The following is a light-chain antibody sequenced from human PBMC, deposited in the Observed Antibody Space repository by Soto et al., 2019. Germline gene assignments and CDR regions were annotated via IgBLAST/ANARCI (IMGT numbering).Light chain of an antibody. Sequence: QSVLTQPPSASGYPGQSVAISCTGTSSDVGGYNYVSWYQQHPGKAPKLMIYEVTKRPSGVPDRFSGSKSDNTASLTVSGLQAEDEADYYCSSYAGSNNFGVLFGGGTKLTVL. CDR3: SSYAGSNNFGVL. V-gene: IGLV2-8*01. CDR1: SSDVGGYNY. J-gene: IGLJ3*02. CDR2: EVT.